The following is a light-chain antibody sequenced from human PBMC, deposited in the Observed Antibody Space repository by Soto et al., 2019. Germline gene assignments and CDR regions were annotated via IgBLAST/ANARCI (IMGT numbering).Light chain of an antibody. CDR2: SNN. V-gene: IGLV1-44*01. J-gene: IGLJ2*01. CDR1: SPNIGSNT. Sequence: QSALTQPPSASGTPGQRVTISCSGGSPNIGSNTVNWYQQLPGTAPKLVIYSNNQRPSGVPDRFSGSKSGTSASLAISGLQSEDEADYYCVAWDDSLNGYVVFGGGTKVTVL. CDR3: VAWDDSLNGYVV.